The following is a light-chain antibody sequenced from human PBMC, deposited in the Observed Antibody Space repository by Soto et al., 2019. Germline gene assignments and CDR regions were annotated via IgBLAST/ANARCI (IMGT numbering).Light chain of an antibody. V-gene: IGKV3-15*01. CDR3: QQFNNWPRT. CDR1: QSVSDK. Sequence: EIVLTQSPGPLSLSPGERVTLSCRASQSVSDKLAWYQQKPGQAPRLLIYGASSRASGIPARFSGSGSGTDFTLTISSLQSEDFAVYYCQQFNNWPRTFGQGTKVDIK. J-gene: IGKJ1*01. CDR2: GAS.